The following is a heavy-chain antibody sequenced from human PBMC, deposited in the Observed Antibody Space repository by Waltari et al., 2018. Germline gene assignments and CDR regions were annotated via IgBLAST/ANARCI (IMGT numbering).Heavy chain of an antibody. V-gene: IGHV1-46*01. J-gene: IGHJ4*02. D-gene: IGHD4-17*01. Sequence: HWVRQAPGHGPEWMGVINPSRGTTRYAQRFQGKVIMTRDTPTSTVCMGLSSLTADDTAVYYCAREEGPYGDHLDFWGQGTPVTVSS. CDR2: INPSRGTT. CDR3: AREEGPYGDHLDF.